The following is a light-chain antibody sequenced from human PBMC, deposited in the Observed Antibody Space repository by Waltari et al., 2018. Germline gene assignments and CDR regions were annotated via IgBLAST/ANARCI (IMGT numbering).Light chain of an antibody. CDR1: SSDVGSYNL. CDR3: CSYAAPGWV. V-gene: IGLV2-23*01. J-gene: IGLJ3*02. CDR2: EGS. Sequence: QSALTQPDSVSGSPGQSITISCTGTSSDVGSYNLVSWYQQHPGKAPKLMIYEGSKRPSGVSNRFSGSKSGNTASLTISGLQAEDEADYYCCSYAAPGWVFGGGTKLTVL.